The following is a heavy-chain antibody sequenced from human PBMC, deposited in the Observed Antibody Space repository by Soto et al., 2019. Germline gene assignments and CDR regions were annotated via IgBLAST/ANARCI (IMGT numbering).Heavy chain of an antibody. CDR1: GFTFTSSA. CDR3: AADATAWQQMVPSDY. D-gene: IGHD2-8*01. CDR2: IAVGSGYT. J-gene: IGHJ4*02. V-gene: IGHV1-58*01. Sequence: SVKVSCKASGFTFTSSAFQWVRQARGQRLEWIGWIAVGSGYTNYAQRFQDRVTLTRDMSTATTYMELSRPTSEDTAIYYCAADATAWQQMVPSDYWGQGTLVTVSS.